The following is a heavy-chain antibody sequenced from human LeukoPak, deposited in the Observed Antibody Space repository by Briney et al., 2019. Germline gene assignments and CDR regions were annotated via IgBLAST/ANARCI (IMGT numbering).Heavy chain of an antibody. CDR3: VRDWPGDSYGADP. V-gene: IGHV3-7*01. J-gene: IGHJ5*02. CDR2: IKQDGSQK. CDR1: GFTFSSYS. Sequence: GGSLRLSCAASGFTFSSYSMNWVRQAPGKGLEWVANIKQDGSQKYYVDSVKGRFTISRDNAKNSLYLQMNSLRADDTAVYYCVRDWPGDSYGADPWGQGTLVTVSS. D-gene: IGHD5-18*01.